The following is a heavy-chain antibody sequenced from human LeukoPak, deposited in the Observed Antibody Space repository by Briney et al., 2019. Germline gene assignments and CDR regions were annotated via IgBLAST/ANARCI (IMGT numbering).Heavy chain of an antibody. CDR1: GFTVSTNY. V-gene: IGHV3-53*01. CDR3: ARKLGTVDDY. Sequence: GGSLRLSCAASGFTVSTNYMSWVRQSPGKGLEWVSVIYSGGSPYYADSVEGRFTISRDNSKNTLYLQMNSLRVEDTAMYYCARKLGTVDDYWGQGTLVTVSS. D-gene: IGHD7-27*01. J-gene: IGHJ4*02. CDR2: IYSGGSP.